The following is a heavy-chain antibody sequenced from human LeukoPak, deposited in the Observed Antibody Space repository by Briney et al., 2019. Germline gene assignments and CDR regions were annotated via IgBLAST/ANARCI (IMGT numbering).Heavy chain of an antibody. CDR3: ARRSAVTTDLFDP. J-gene: IGHJ5*02. CDR2: MNPNSGNT. Sequence: ASVKVSCKASGYTFTSYDINWVRQATGQGLEWMGWMNPNSGNTGYAQKFQGRVTMTRNTSISTAYMELSSLRSEDTAVYYCARRSAVTTDLFDPWGQGTLVTVSS. V-gene: IGHV1-8*01. CDR1: GYTFTSYD. D-gene: IGHD4-11*01.